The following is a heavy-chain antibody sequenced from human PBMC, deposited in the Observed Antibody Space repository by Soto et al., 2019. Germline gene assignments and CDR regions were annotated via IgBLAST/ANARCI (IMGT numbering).Heavy chain of an antibody. CDR2: IHYSGSA. CDR3: ARSDRYCRGGRCLRFDP. CDR1: GGSVSSTSYY. D-gene: IGHD2-15*01. V-gene: IGHV4-61*01. Sequence: SETLSLTVTVSGGSVSSTSYYWTCIRQPPGKGLEWIVYIHYSGSANYNPSLKSRVAMSVDTSKNQFSLSLSSVHAADTAVYYCARSDRYCRGGRCLRFDPWGQGTLVTVPS. J-gene: IGHJ5*02.